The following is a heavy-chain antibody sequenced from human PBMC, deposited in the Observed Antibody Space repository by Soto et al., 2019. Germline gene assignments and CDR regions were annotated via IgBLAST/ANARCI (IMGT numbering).Heavy chain of an antibody. J-gene: IGHJ4*02. CDR1: GFTFSAYA. CDR2: ITGSSSST. CDR3: AKDHEYGSVPYIFDC. D-gene: IGHD3-10*01. Sequence: GGSLRLSCAASGFTFSAYAMNWVRQAPGKGLEWVSVITGSSSSTNYAGSVKGRFTISRDNSKNIFYLQMNSLRVEDTATYYCAKDHEYGSVPYIFDCWGQGTQVTVSS. V-gene: IGHV3-23*01.